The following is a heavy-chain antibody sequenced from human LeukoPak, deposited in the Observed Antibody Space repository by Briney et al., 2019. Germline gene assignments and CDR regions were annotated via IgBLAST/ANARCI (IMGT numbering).Heavy chain of an antibody. J-gene: IGHJ5*02. V-gene: IGHV4-39*07. Sequence: SETLSLTCSGSGGSVTSGTYHWGWIRQPPGKGLEWIVSVYLAGCTHYNPSLQSRVTVSVDTSKNQFSLRLSSVTAADTALYYCARDHYYDGRGRFDPWGQGTLVTVSS. CDR3: ARDHYYDGRGRFDP. CDR1: GGSVTSGTYH. D-gene: IGHD3-16*01. CDR2: VYLAGCT.